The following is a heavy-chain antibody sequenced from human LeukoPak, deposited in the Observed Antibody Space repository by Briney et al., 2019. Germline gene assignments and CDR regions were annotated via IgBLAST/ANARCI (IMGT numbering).Heavy chain of an antibody. J-gene: IGHJ3*02. D-gene: IGHD3-22*01. CDR1: GYTFTSYD. CDR3: ARGTYEDAFDI. V-gene: IGHV1-8*03. CDR2: MNPNSGNT. Sequence: ASVKASCKASGYTFTSYDINWVRLATGQGLEWMGWMNPNSGNTGYAQKFQGRVTITRNTSISTAYMELSSLRSEDTAVYYCARGTYEDAFDIWGQGTMVSVSS.